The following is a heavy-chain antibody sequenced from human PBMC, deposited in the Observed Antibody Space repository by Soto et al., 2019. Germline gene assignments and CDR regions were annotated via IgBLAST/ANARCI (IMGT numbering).Heavy chain of an antibody. CDR3: SMGTTVVDI. CDR1: GYTFNSYG. J-gene: IGHJ3*02. V-gene: IGHV1-18*01. D-gene: IGHD1-1*01. CDR2: IRVKNGNT. Sequence: QVQLVQSGGEVKKPGASVKVSCKASGYTFNSYGISWVRQAPGQGLEWMGWIRVKNGNTNYAQNFQGRFTMTTDTSTSTNYMHPRCLTSDDTVVYYCSMGTTVVDIWGQGTMVTVS.